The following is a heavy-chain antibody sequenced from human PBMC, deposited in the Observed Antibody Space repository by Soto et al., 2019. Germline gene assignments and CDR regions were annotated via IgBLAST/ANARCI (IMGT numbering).Heavy chain of an antibody. CDR3: ARGGVPTVVIREWFDP. CDR1: GGTFSSYA. Sequence: SVKVSCKASGGTFSSYAISCVRQAPGQGLEWMGGIIPIFGTANYAQKFQGRVTITADESTSTAYMELSSLRSEDTAVYYCARGGVPTVVIREWFDPWGQGTLVTVSS. D-gene: IGHD4-17*01. CDR2: IIPIFGTA. J-gene: IGHJ5*02. V-gene: IGHV1-69*13.